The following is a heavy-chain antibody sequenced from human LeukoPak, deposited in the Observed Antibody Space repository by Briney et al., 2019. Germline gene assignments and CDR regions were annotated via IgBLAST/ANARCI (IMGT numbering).Heavy chain of an antibody. CDR1: GGSISSYY. CDR2: IYYSGST. V-gene: IGHV4-59*01. CDR3: ARASFSGYYYYMDV. Sequence: SETLSLTCTVSGGSISSYYWSWIRQPPGKGLEWIGYIYYSGSTNYNPSLKSRVTISVDTSNNQFSLRLSSVTAADTAVYYCARASFSGYYYYMDVWGKGTTVTISS. D-gene: IGHD3-10*01. J-gene: IGHJ6*03.